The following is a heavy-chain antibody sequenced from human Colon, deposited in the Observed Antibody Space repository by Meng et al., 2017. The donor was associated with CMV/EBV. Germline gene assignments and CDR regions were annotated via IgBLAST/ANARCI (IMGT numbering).Heavy chain of an antibody. D-gene: IGHD3-16*01. V-gene: IGHV3-74*01. CDR3: ASPTWGTYGGLDAFDI. J-gene: IGHJ3*02. CDR2: INTDGTFV. Sequence: GGSLRLSCAASGFTFGKKWMHWVRQAPGKGLVWVSRINTDGTFVNYVDSVKARFIISRDNAKNTLFLQMNNLRVDDTAMYYCASPTWGTYGGLDAFDIWGQGTMVTVSS. CDR1: GFTFGKKW.